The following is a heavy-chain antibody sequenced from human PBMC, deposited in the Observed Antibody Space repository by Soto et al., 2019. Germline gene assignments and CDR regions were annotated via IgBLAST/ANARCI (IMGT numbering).Heavy chain of an antibody. Sequence: QVHLVQSGVEVKKPGASVKVSCKTSGYTFTSAGISWVRQAPGQGLEWMGWISTYNSNTKYAQTLQDRVTMTTDTSTSTAYMELRSLTSDDTAVYYCARELDGSGSYYTGYWGQGTLVTVSA. J-gene: IGHJ4*02. CDR3: ARELDGSGSYYTGY. CDR2: ISTYNSNT. D-gene: IGHD3-10*01. V-gene: IGHV1-18*01. CDR1: GYTFTSAG.